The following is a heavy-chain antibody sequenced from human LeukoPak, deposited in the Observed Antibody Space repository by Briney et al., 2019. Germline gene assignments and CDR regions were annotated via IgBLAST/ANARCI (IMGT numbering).Heavy chain of an antibody. Sequence: PGGSLRLSCAASGFTFSNAWMSWVRQAPGKGLEWVGRIKSKTDGGTTDYTAPVKGRFTISRDDSKNTLYLQMNSLKTEDTAVYYCTTDLYYDSSGYRKRIDYWGQGTLVTVSS. D-gene: IGHD3-22*01. CDR1: GFTFSNAW. CDR2: IKSKTDGGTT. J-gene: IGHJ4*02. V-gene: IGHV3-15*01. CDR3: TTDLYYDSSGYRKRIDY.